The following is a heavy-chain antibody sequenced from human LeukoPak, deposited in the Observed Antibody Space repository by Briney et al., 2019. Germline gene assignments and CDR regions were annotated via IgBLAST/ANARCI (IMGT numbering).Heavy chain of an antibody. CDR1: GYTFTSYG. D-gene: IGHD1-1*01. CDR2: ISAYNGNI. CDR3: ASEERRNWFDP. Sequence: ASVKVSCKASGYTFTSYGISWVRQAPGQGLEWMGWISAYNGNINYAQKLQGRVTMTTDTSTSTAYMELRSLRSDDTAVYYCASEERRNWFDPWGQGTLVTVSS. J-gene: IGHJ5*02. V-gene: IGHV1-18*01.